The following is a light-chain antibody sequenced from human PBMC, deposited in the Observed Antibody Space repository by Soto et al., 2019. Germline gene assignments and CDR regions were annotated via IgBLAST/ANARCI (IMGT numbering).Light chain of an antibody. CDR3: LLSYNAARV. CDR1: TGAVTSNHH. V-gene: IGLV7-46*01. CDR2: DTS. Sequence: QAVVTQEPSLTVSPGGPVTLTCGSSTGAVTSNHHPYWFQQKAGQAPRTLIYDTSNKHSWTPARFSGSLLGDKAALTLSGAQPEDQAQYYCLLSYNAARVFGGGTKLTV. J-gene: IGLJ2*01.